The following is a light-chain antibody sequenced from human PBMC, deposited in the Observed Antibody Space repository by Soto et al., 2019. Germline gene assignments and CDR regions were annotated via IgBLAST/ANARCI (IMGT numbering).Light chain of an antibody. CDR1: QSVFSS. J-gene: IGKJ1*01. Sequence: EIVMTQSPATLSVSPGARAPLSCRASQSVFSSLAWYQQRPGQAPRLLIYGSATRATGIPDRFSGSGSGTEFTLTISSLQSEDSAVYYCQQYHSWPAFGQGTKVDIK. CDR3: QQYHSWPA. CDR2: GSA. V-gene: IGKV3-15*01.